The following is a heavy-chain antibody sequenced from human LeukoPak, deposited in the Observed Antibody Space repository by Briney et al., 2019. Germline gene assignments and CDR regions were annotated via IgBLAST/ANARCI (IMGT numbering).Heavy chain of an antibody. J-gene: IGHJ4*02. V-gene: IGHV3-74*01. CDR1: GFSFSDYW. Sequence: QAGGSLRLSCAASGFSFSDYWMHWVRQAPGEGLVWVSRINSDGSSTSYADSVKGRFTISRDNAKNTLYLQMSSLRAEDTAIYYCARGQITGTTNWFDYWGQGTLVTVSS. CDR3: ARGQITGTTNWFDY. CDR2: INSDGSST. D-gene: IGHD1-7*01.